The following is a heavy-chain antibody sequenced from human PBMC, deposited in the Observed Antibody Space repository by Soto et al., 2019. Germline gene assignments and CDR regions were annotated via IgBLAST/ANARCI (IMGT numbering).Heavy chain of an antibody. J-gene: IGHJ4*02. CDR2: INVYNGNT. Sequence: QVQLVQSGAEVKKPGASVKVSCKASGYTFTSYGISWVRQAPGQGLEWMGWINVYNGNTNYVQRLQGRVTMTTDISXXKAYMELRCLRSDDTAVYYCARLGAELVTAIGADHWGQGTLVTVSS. CDR1: GYTFTSYG. V-gene: IGHV1-18*01. CDR3: ARLGAELVTAIGADH. D-gene: IGHD2-21*02.